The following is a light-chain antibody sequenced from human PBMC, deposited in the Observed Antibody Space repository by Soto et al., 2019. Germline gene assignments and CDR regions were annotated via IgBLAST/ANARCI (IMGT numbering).Light chain of an antibody. J-gene: IGKJ1*01. CDR2: AAS. V-gene: IGKV1-39*01. CDR3: EQSYSSLAWT. Sequence: DIQMTQSPSSLSASVGDRVTITCRASQSISSNLNWYQQKPGKAPKLLIYAASSLQSGAPSRFSGSGSGTEFTLTISSLQPEDFATYYCEQSYSSLAWTFGQGTKVEIK. CDR1: QSISSN.